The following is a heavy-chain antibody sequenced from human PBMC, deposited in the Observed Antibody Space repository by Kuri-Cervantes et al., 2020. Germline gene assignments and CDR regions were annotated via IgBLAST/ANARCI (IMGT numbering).Heavy chain of an antibody. CDR3: ARHSSRWGMDV. Sequence: GESLKISCAASGFTFSSYSMNWVRQAPGKGLEWVSSISSSSSYIYYADSVKGRFNISRDNSKNTLYLQMNSLRAEDTAVYYCARHSSRWGMDVWGQGTTVTVSS. CDR1: GFTFSSYS. V-gene: IGHV3-21*01. CDR2: ISSSSSYI. D-gene: IGHD6-13*01. J-gene: IGHJ6*02.